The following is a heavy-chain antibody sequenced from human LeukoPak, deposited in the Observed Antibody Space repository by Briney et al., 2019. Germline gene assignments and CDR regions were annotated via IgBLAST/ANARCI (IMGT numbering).Heavy chain of an antibody. CDR1: GFTFSSYW. D-gene: IGHD6-19*01. Sequence: GGSLRLSCAASGFTFSSYWMSWVRQAPGKGLEWVANIKQDGSEKYYVDSVKGRFTISRDNAKNSLYLQMNSLRAEDTAVYYCARRAMADTYYYYYMDVWGKGTTVTVSS. CDR2: IKQDGSEK. V-gene: IGHV3-7*01. CDR3: ARRAMADTYYYYYMDV. J-gene: IGHJ6*03.